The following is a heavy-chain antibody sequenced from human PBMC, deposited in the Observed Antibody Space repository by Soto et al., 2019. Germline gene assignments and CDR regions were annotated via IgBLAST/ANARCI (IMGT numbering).Heavy chain of an antibody. CDR2: ISWNSGSI. D-gene: IGHD2-2*01. V-gene: IGHV3-9*01. CDR1: GFTFDDYA. CDR3: AKDIGGYCSSTSCSTAFDI. Sequence: PGGSLRLSCAASGFTFDDYAMHWVLQAPGKGLEWVSGISWNSGSIGYADSVKGRFTISRDNAKNSLYLQMNSLRAEDTALYYCAKDIGGYCSSTSCSTAFDIWGQGTMVTVSS. J-gene: IGHJ3*02.